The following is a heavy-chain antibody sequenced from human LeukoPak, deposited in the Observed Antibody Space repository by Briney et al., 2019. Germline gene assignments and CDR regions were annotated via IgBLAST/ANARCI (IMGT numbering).Heavy chain of an antibody. CDR1: GFNFRSYW. V-gene: IGHV3-7*05. CDR3: VRDGMGGIKAFDI. J-gene: IGHJ3*02. CDR2: IKPDGSQK. Sequence: GTSLRLSCVGSGFNFRSYWMSWVRQAPGKGLEWVANIKPDGSQKYFVDSVRGRFTISRDNAKNSVYLQMTSLRAEDTALYYCVRDGMGGIKAFDIWGQGTMVTVSS. D-gene: IGHD3-10*01.